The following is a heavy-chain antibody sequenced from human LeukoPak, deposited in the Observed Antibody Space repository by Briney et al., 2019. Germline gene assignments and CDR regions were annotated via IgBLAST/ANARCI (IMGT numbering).Heavy chain of an antibody. V-gene: IGHV3-21*04. CDR3: AKSGLNRFDY. J-gene: IGHJ4*02. CDR1: GFTLSSYS. CDR2: ISSSSSYI. Sequence: GGSLRLSCAASGFTLSSYSMSWVRQAPGKGLEWVSFISSSSSYIYYADSVKGRFTISRDNAKNSLYLQMNSLRAEDTAVYYCAKSGLNRFDYWGQGTLVTVSS. D-gene: IGHD2-15*01.